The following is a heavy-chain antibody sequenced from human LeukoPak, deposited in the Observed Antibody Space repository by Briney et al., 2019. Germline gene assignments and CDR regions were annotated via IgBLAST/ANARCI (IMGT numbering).Heavy chain of an antibody. CDR2: IRYDGSNK. J-gene: IGHJ5*02. CDR3: AKKSGAAFYNWFDP. V-gene: IGHV3-30*02. CDR1: GFTFSSFG. D-gene: IGHD1-26*01. Sequence: PGGSLRLSCAAPGFTFSSFGMHWVRQAPGKGLEWVAYIRYDGSNKKYADSLEGRFTISRDNSKNALYLQIDSLRPEDTAVYYCAKKSGAAFYNWFDPWGQGTLVTVSS.